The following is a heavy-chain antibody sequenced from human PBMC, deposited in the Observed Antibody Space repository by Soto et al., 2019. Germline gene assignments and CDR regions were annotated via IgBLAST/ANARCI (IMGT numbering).Heavy chain of an antibody. CDR3: AREHSITTYYYYGMDV. D-gene: IGHD2-2*01. CDR1: GYTFTSYG. CDR2: ISAYNGNT. V-gene: IGHV1-18*01. Sequence: GASVKVSCKASGYTFTSYGISWVRQAPGQGLEWMGWISAYNGNTNYAQKLQGRVTITTDTSTSTAYMELRSLRSDDTAVYYCAREHSITTYYYYGMDVWGQGTTVTVSS. J-gene: IGHJ6*02.